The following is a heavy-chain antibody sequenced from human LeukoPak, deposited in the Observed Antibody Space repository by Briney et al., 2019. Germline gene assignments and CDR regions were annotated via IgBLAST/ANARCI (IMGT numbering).Heavy chain of an antibody. Sequence: GGSLRLSCAASGFTFRTYAVSWVRQAPGKGLEWVSGISDSGDGTYYAESVKGRFTISRDNSKKTVFLQMNSLRADDTAKYYCAKDKAPGSWHTPSDFWGQGTLVTVSS. V-gene: IGHV3-23*01. D-gene: IGHD6-13*01. J-gene: IGHJ4*02. CDR3: AKDKAPGSWHTPSDF. CDR1: GFTFRTYA. CDR2: ISDSGDGT.